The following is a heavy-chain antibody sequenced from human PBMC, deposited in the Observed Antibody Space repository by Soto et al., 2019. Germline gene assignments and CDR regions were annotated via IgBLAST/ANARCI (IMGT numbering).Heavy chain of an antibody. CDR3: ARDVVVPAANGGYDYYYYYGMDV. CDR1: GYTFTTYG. Sequence: GASVKVSCKASGYTFTTYGIIRVRQAPGQGLEWMGWISAYNGNTNYAQNLQGRVTMNTATSASTAFMELRSLSSDDTAVYYCARDVVVPAANGGYDYYYYYGMDVWGQGTTVTVSS. J-gene: IGHJ6*02. D-gene: IGHD2-2*01. CDR2: ISAYNGNT. V-gene: IGHV1-18*04.